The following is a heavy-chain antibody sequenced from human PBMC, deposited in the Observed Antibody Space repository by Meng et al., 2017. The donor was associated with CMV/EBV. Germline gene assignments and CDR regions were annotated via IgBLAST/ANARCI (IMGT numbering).Heavy chain of an antibody. CDR3: ARDLDYGGNRAMGAFDI. J-gene: IGHJ3*02. V-gene: IGHV3-7*01. D-gene: IGHD4-23*01. Sequence: GGSLRLSCAVSGFTFSNYWMSWVRQAPGKGLEWVANIKQDGSEKYYVDSVKGRFTISGDNAKNSLYLQMNNLRAGDTAVFYCARDLDYGGNRAMGAFDIWGQGTMVTVSS. CDR2: IKQDGSEK. CDR1: GFTFSNYW.